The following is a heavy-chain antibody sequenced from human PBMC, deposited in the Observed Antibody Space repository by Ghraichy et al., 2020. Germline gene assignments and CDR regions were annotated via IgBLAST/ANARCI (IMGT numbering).Heavy chain of an antibody. CDR2: IYSGGST. D-gene: IGHD1-26*01. V-gene: IGHV3-53*04. CDR3: ARDLLGGSYYPPYGMDV. CDR1: GFTCSSNY. J-gene: IGHJ6*02. Sequence: GGSLRLSGAASGFTCSSNYMSWVRQAPGKGLEWVSVIYSGGSTYYADSVKGRFTISRHNSKNTLYLQMNSLRAEDTAVYYCARDLLGGSYYPPYGMDVWDQGTTVTVSS.